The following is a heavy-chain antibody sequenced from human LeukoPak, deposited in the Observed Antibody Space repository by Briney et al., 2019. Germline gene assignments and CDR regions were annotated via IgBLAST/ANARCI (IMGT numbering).Heavy chain of an antibody. V-gene: IGHV3-7*01. J-gene: IGHJ4*02. CDR2: IKQDGSEK. D-gene: IGHD5-18*01. Sequence: GGSLRLSCAASGFTFSSYWMNWVRQAPGKGPEWVANIKQDGSEKYYVDSVKGRFTISRDNAKNSLYLQMNSLRAEDTAVYYCARTAWIQLWFFDYWGQGTLVTVSS. CDR1: GFTFSSYW. CDR3: ARTAWIQLWFFDY.